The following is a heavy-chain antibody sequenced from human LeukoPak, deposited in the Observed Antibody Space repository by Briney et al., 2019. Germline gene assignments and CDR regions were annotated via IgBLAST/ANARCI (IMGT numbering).Heavy chain of an antibody. CDR3: ARAELGYCSSASCYLTAVIAFDI. D-gene: IGHD2-2*01. Sequence: GGSLRLSCAASGLTFSSHWMHWVRQAPGKGLVWVSRITNDGSSTTYADSVKGRFTISRDNAKNMLYLQVNSLRAEDTAVYYCARAELGYCSSASCYLTAVIAFDIWGQGTMVTVSS. CDR2: ITNDGSST. J-gene: IGHJ3*02. CDR1: GLTFSSHW. V-gene: IGHV3-74*01.